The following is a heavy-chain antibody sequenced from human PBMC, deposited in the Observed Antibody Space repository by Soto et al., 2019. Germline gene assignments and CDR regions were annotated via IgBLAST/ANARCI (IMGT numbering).Heavy chain of an antibody. CDR1: GYTFTSYG. CDR3: ASFLPGKPLDY. V-gene: IGHV1-18*04. J-gene: IGHJ4*02. D-gene: IGHD6-13*01. Sequence: GASVKVSCKASGYTFTSYGISWVRQAPGQGLEWMGWISAYNGNTNYAQKLQGRVTMTTDTSTSTAYMELRSLRSDDTALYYWASFLPGKPLDYWGQGTLVTVSA. CDR2: ISAYNGNT.